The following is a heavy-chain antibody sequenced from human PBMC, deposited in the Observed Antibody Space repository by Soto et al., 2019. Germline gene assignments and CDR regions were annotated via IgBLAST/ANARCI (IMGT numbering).Heavy chain of an antibody. CDR1: AYTLTELS. CDR2: FDLENGET. CDR3: AIEDLRSNLFDH. J-gene: IGHJ4*02. V-gene: IGHV1-24*01. D-gene: IGHD6-13*01. Sequence: ASVKVSCKVSAYTLTELSIHWVRQAPGEGLEWMGGFDLENGETIYAQRYQGRVTMTEESSADTPYMELSSLRSEDTAVYYGAIEDLRSNLFDHWGQGTMVTVSS.